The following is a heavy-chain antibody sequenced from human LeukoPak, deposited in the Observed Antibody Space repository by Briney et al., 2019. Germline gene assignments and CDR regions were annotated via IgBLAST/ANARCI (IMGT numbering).Heavy chain of an antibody. CDR3: VRLYYYDSSRPPL. CDR1: GGFISNSNYY. V-gene: IGHV4-39*01. Sequence: SETLSPTCTLSGGFISNSNYYWGWIRQPRGKGLEWFGNIYYTGRAYYNPSLNGRVNITVDTSQNQFSLHLNSMTAADTAVYYCVRLYYYDSSRPPLWGPGTLVVVSS. D-gene: IGHD3-22*01. CDR2: IYYTGRA. J-gene: IGHJ4*02.